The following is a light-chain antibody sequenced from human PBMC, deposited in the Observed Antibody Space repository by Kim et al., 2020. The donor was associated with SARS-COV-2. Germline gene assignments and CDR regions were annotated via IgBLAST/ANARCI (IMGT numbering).Light chain of an antibody. J-gene: IGKJ4*01. Sequence: LSPGGGATLSCRASQSVSSYLAWYQQKPGQAPRLLIYDASHRATGIPARFSGSGSGTDFTLTINSLEPEDFAVYYCQQRSNWPSTFGGGTKVDIK. CDR2: DAS. CDR3: QQRSNWPST. CDR1: QSVSSY. V-gene: IGKV3-11*01.